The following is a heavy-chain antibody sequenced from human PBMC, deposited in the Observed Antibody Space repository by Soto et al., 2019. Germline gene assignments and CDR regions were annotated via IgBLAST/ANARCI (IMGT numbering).Heavy chain of an antibody. Sequence: GGSLRLSCAASGFTFSSYAMHWVRQAPGKGLEWVAVISYDGSNKYYADSVKGRFTISRDNSKNTLYLQMNSLRAEDTAVYYWARGTDNWNDVSNDAFDIWGQGTMVTVSS. D-gene: IGHD1-20*01. V-gene: IGHV3-30-3*01. J-gene: IGHJ3*02. CDR1: GFTFSSYA. CDR3: ARGTDNWNDVSNDAFDI. CDR2: ISYDGSNK.